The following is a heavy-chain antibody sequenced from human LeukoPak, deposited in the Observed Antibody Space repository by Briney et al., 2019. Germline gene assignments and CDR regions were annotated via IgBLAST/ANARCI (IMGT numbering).Heavy chain of an antibody. CDR2: ISGSSSYI. J-gene: IGHJ2*01. V-gene: IGHV3-21*01. CDR3: ARAAPDYGDPNWYFDL. D-gene: IGHD4-17*01. Sequence: GGSLRLSCAASGFTFSSYSMNWVRRAPGKGLEWVSSISGSSSYIYYADSVKGRFTISRDNAKNSLYLQMNSLRAEDTAVYYCARAAPDYGDPNWYFDLWGRGTLVTVSS. CDR1: GFTFSSYS.